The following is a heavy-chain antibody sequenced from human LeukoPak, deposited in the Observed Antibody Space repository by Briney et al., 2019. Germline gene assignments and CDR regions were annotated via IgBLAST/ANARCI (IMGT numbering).Heavy chain of an antibody. CDR1: GFTFSSYD. D-gene: IGHD1-26*01. CDR3: AKDYGLMGELPTRYYYYGMDV. V-gene: IGHV3-30*18. Sequence: GGSLRLSCAASGFTFSSYDMHWVREAPGKGLGWVAVISYDVSNKYYADSVKGRFTISRDNSKNTLYLQMNSLRAEDTAVYYCAKDYGLMGELPTRYYYYGMDVWGQGTTVTVSS. CDR2: ISYDVSNK. J-gene: IGHJ6*02.